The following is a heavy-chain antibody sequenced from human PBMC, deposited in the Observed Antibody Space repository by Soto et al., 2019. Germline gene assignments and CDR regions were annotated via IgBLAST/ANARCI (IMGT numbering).Heavy chain of an antibody. CDR2: VSGSGGTT. CDR3: AKSDGGFDY. Sequence: EVQLLESGGGLVQPGGSLRLSCAASGFTFSSYAISWVRQAPGKGLGWVSAVSGSGGTTYYADSVKGRFTISRDNSKNTLYLQMNSLRAEDTAVYYCAKSDGGFDYWGPGTLVTVSS. CDR1: GFTFSSYA. D-gene: IGHD2-21*02. V-gene: IGHV3-23*01. J-gene: IGHJ4*02.